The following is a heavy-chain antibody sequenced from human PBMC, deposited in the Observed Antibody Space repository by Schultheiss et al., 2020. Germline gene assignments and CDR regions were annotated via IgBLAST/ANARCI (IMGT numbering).Heavy chain of an antibody. D-gene: IGHD3-3*01. CDR1: GFTFSSYA. CDR2: ISYDGSNK. CDR3: ARGRQILEWLGDVGY. Sequence: GGSLRLSCAASGFTFSSYAMHWVRQAPGKGLEWVAVISYDGSNKYYADSVKGRFTISRDNSKNTLYLQMNSLRAEDTAVYYCARGRQILEWLGDVGYWGQGTLVTVSS. V-gene: IGHV3-30-3*01. J-gene: IGHJ4*02.